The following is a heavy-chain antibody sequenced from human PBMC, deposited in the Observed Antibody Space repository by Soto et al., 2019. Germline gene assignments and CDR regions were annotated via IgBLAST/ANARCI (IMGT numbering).Heavy chain of an antibody. V-gene: IGHV3-66*01. CDR2: TYSGGDT. CDR3: ASNVPGTAFGY. D-gene: IGHD3-10*01. J-gene: IGHJ4*02. Sequence: EVRLVESGGGWVQPGGSLRLSCAASGVTVGNHYMSWVRQAPGKGLEWVSVTYSGGDTRYADSVKGRFTMSRDSTKNTVYWQMDSRRAEDTAVYVCASNVPGTAFGYWGQGSLVTVSS. CDR1: GVTVGNHY.